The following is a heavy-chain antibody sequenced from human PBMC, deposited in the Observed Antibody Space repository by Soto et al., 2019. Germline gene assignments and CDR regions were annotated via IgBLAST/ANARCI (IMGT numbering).Heavy chain of an antibody. D-gene: IGHD3-3*01. J-gene: IGHJ5*02. Sequence: ASVKVSCKASGYTFTSYGISWVRQAPGQGLEWMGWISAYNGNTNYAQKLQGRVTMTTDTSTSTVYMELSSLRSEDTAVYYCARTSAKFWSGYYTPSRFDPWGQGTLVTVSS. CDR1: GYTFTSYG. V-gene: IGHV1-18*04. CDR3: ARTSAKFWSGYYTPSRFDP. CDR2: ISAYNGNT.